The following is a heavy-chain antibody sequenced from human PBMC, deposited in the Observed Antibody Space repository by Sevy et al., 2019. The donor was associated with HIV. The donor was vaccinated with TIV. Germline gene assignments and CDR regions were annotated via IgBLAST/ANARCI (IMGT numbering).Heavy chain of an antibody. CDR1: GFIFSNYP. D-gene: IGHD2-2*01. CDR3: AKRYCSTITCYDDDFWNPYYFYGLDV. J-gene: IGHJ6*02. CDR2: ISAGGTTT. V-gene: IGHV3-23*01. Sequence: GGSLRLSCAASGFIFSNYPMSWVRHSPGKGLEWVSDISAGGTTTYYADSVEGRYTISRDNSKNTVSLQINSLGAEDTAIYYCAKRYCSTITCYDDDFWNPYYFYGLDVWGQGISVTVSS.